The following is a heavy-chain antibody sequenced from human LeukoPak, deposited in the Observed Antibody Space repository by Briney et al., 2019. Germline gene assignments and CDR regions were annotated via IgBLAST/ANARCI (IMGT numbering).Heavy chain of an antibody. V-gene: IGHV5-51*01. J-gene: IGHJ4*02. CDR1: GYSFTSYW. D-gene: IGHD6-6*01. CDR2: IYPGDSDT. CDR3: ARSHSRSVAIEY. Sequence: GESLKISCKGSGYSFTSYWIGWVRQMPGKSLEWMGIIYPGDSDTRYSPSFQGQVTISADKSISTAYVQWSRLKASDTAMYFCARSHSRSVAIEYWGQGTLVTVSS.